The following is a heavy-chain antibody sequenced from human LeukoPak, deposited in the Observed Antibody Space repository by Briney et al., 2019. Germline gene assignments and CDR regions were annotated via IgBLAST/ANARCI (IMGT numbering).Heavy chain of an antibody. J-gene: IGHJ6*02. D-gene: IGHD3-10*01. CDR3: ASDVPTPPSGTLYYYGMDV. V-gene: IGHV3-53*01. CDR2: IYSGGST. Sequence: GGSLRLSCAASGFTVSSNYMSWVRQAPGKGLEWVSVIYSGGSTYYADSVKGRFTISRDNSKNTLYLQMNSLRAEDTAVYYCASDVPTPPSGTLYYYGMDVWGQGTTVTVSS. CDR1: GFTVSSNY.